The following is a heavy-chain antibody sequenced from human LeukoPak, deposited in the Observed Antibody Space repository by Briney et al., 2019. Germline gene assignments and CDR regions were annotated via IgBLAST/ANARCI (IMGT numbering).Heavy chain of an antibody. D-gene: IGHD5-18*01. J-gene: IGHJ4*02. CDR2: ISSSSSYI. CDR3: ARLLNTAMVRAPDY. V-gene: IGHV3-21*01. Sequence: PGGSLRLSCAASGFTFSSYSMNWVRQAPGKGLEWVSSISSSSSYIYYADSVKGRFTISRDNAKNSLYLQMNSLRAEDTAVYYCARLLNTAMVRAPDYWGQGTLVTVSS. CDR1: GFTFSSYS.